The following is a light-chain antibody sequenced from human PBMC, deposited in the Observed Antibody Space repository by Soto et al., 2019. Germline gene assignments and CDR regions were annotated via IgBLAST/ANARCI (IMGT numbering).Light chain of an antibody. CDR2: DVS. CDR3: SSYTSSTSYV. CDR1: SSDVGGYNY. V-gene: IGLV2-14*01. Sequence: QSVLTQPASVSDSPGQSITISCTGTSSDVGGYNYVSWYKHHPGKAPRLMIYDVSNRPSGGSNRFSGSKSGNTASLIISGLQAEDEADYYCSSYTSSTSYVFGTGTKVTVL. J-gene: IGLJ1*01.